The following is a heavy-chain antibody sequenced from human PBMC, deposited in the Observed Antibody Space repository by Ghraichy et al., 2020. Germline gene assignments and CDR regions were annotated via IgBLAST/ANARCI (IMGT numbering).Heavy chain of an antibody. CDR3: ARDREAVTGSIEFDH. Sequence: GESLNISCAASGFTFSDYYMSWIRQAPGKGLEWISYISSSSDTKYADSVKGRFTISRDNAKNSLYLQMNSLRAEDTAVYYCARDREAVTGSIEFDHWGQGILVTVSS. V-gene: IGHV3-11*06. CDR2: ISSSSDT. J-gene: IGHJ4*02. CDR1: GFTFSDYY. D-gene: IGHD6-19*01.